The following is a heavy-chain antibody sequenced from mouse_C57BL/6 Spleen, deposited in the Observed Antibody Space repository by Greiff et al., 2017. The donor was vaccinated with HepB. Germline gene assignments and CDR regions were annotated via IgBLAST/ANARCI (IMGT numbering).Heavy chain of an antibody. V-gene: IGHV5-9*01. CDR1: GFTFSSYT. J-gene: IGHJ3*01. D-gene: IGHD1-1*01. Sequence: DVMLVESGGGLVKPGGSLKLSCAASGFTFSSYTMSWVRQTPEKRLEWVATISGGGGNTYYPDSVKGRFTISRDNAKNTLYLQMSSLRSEDTALYYCARDYYGSSAWFAYWGQGTLVTVSA. CDR2: ISGGGGNT. CDR3: ARDYYGSSAWFAY.